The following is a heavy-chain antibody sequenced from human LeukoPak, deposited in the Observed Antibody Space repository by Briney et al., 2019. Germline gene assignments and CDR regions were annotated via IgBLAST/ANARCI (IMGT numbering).Heavy chain of an antibody. J-gene: IGHJ6*02. D-gene: IGHD6-19*01. CDR2: ISSSSSYI. Sequence: GGSLRLSCAASGFTFSSSAMSWVRQAPGKGLEWVSSISSSSSYIYYAASMKGRFTISRDNAKNSLYLQMNSLRAEDTAVYYCARDEYSSGYYYYYGMDVWGQGTTVTVSS. CDR3: ARDEYSSGYYYYYGMDV. V-gene: IGHV3-21*01. CDR1: GFTFSSSA.